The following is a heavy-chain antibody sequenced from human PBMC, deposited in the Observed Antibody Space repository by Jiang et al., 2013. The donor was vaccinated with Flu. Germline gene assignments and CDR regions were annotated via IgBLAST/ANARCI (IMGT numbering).Heavy chain of an antibody. CDR1: GGSISSSSYY. J-gene: IGHJ3*02. V-gene: IGHV4-39*01. D-gene: IGHD5-18*01. CDR2: IYYSGST. Sequence: GSGLVKPSETLSLTCTVSGGSISSSSYYWGWIRQPPGKGLEWIGSIYYSGSTYYNPSLKSRVTISVDTSKNQFSLKLSSVTAADTAVYYCASPVGSYDAFDIWGQGTMVTVSS. CDR3: ASPVGSYDAFDI.